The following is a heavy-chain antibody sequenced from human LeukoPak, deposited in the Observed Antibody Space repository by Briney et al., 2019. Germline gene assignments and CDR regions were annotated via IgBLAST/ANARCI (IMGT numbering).Heavy chain of an antibody. CDR1: GGSISSSSYY. V-gene: IGHV4-39*01. CDR3: AREGLLPDSSSAYYFDY. Sequence: PSETLSLTCTVSGGSISSSSYYWGWIRQPPGKGLEWIGSIYYSGSTYYNPSLKSRVTISVDTSKNQFSLKLSSVTAADTAVYYCAREGLLPDSSSAYYFDYWGQGTLVTVSS. CDR2: IYYSGST. D-gene: IGHD6-13*01. J-gene: IGHJ4*02.